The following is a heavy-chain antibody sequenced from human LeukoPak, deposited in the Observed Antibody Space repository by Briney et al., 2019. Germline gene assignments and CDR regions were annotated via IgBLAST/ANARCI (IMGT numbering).Heavy chain of an antibody. D-gene: IGHD5-12*01. CDR3: ARGGASSGYDY. CDR2: ISAHSGKT. Sequence: GASVKVSCKASGYTFTSYGISWVRQAPGQGLEWMGWISAHSGKTNYAHKVQGRVTMTTDTSTSTAYMELRSLTSDDTAIYYCARGGASSGYDYWGQGTLVTVSS. V-gene: IGHV1-18*01. CDR1: GYTFTSYG. J-gene: IGHJ4*02.